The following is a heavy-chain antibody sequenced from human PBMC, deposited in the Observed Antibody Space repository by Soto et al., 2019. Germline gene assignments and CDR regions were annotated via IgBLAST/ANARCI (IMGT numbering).Heavy chain of an antibody. Sequence: PGGSLRLSCAASGFTFSSYEMNWVRQAPGKGLEWVSYISSSGSTIYYADSVKGRFTISRDNAKNSLYLQMNSLRAEDTAVYYCARDGGHCSSTSCDYYYYGMDVWGQGTTVTVSS. CDR1: GFTFSSYE. J-gene: IGHJ6*02. CDR2: ISSSGSTI. V-gene: IGHV3-48*03. D-gene: IGHD2-2*01. CDR3: ARDGGHCSSTSCDYYYYGMDV.